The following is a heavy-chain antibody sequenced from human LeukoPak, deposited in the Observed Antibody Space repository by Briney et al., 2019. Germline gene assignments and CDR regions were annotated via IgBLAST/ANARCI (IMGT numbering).Heavy chain of an antibody. CDR3: AKDRASSGYYDY. CDR2: IRHAGSKK. V-gene: IGHV3-30*02. D-gene: IGHD3-22*01. CDR1: GFTVSSYG. J-gene: IGHJ4*02. Sequence: GGSLRLSCAASGFTVSSYGIHGVRQAPGKGLEWVAFIRHAGSKKYYAASVKGRFTISRDNSKNTLYLQMNSLRAEDTAVYYCAKDRASSGYYDYWGQGNLVTVSS.